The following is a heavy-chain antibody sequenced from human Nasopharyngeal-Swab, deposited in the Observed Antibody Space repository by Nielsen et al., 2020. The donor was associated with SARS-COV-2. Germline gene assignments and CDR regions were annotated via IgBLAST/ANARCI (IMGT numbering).Heavy chain of an antibody. J-gene: IGHJ5*02. CDR3: ARRAARDGYNYEVDP. D-gene: IGHD5-24*01. CDR1: GYSFVHHW. CDR2: VYPGNSEV. Sequence: GESLKISCMASGYSFVHHWIGWVRQKPGKGLEWMGMVYPGNSEVAYNPSFQGQVTISADKSINTAYLQWSSLRASDTAIYFCARRAARDGYNYEVDPWGQGTLVTVSS. V-gene: IGHV5-51*01.